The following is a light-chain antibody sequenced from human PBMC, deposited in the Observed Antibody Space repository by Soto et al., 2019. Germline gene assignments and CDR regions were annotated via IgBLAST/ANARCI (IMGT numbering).Light chain of an antibody. Sequence: QSALTQPASVSGSPGQSITISCTGTSSDVGGYNYVSWYQQHPGKAPKLMIYEVSNRPSGVSNRFSGSKSGNTASLTISGLQAEDEADYYGSSYTSSSTLVFGGGTKLTV. CDR3: SSYTSSSTLV. V-gene: IGLV2-14*01. J-gene: IGLJ2*01. CDR2: EVS. CDR1: SSDVGGYNY.